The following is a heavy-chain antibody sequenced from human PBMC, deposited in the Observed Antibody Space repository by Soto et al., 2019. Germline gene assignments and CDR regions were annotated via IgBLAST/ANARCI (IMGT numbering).Heavy chain of an antibody. J-gene: IGHJ4*02. CDR1: GFTFSSYW. CDR2: IKTDGSST. V-gene: IGHV3-74*03. D-gene: IGHD2-15*01. CDR3: VRDLGIGGFADY. Sequence: EVQLVESGGGLVQPGGSLRLSCAASGFTFSSYWMHWVRQAPGKGLVWVSRIKTDGSSTTYADSVKGRFTISRDNAKNTLYLQMNSLRAEDTAVYYCVRDLGIGGFADYWGQGTLVTVSS.